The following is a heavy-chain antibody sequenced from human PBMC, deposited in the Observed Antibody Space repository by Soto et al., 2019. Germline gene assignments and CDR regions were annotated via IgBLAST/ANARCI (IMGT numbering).Heavy chain of an antibody. CDR1: GDSVSSNSAA. V-gene: IGHV6-1*01. J-gene: IGHJ3*02. CDR3: ARERGVLSEAFDI. Sequence: SQTLSLTCAISGDSVSSNSAAWNWLRQSPSRGLEWLGRTYYRSKWYNDYVVSVKSRITINPDTSKNQFSLQLNSVTPEDTAVYYCARERGVLSEAFDIWGQGTVVTVSS. D-gene: IGHD3-10*01. CDR2: TYYRSKWYN.